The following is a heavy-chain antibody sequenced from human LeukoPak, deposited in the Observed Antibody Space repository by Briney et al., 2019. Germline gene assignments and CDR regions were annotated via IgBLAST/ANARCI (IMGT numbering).Heavy chain of an antibody. J-gene: IGHJ4*02. D-gene: IGHD2-2*01. V-gene: IGHV1-69*01. CDR2: IIPIFGTA. Sequence: SVKVSCKASGGTFSSYAISWLRQAPGQGLEWMGGIIPIFGTANYAQKFQGRVTITADESTSTAYMELSSLRSEDTAVYYCAAGELDIVVVPAALDYWGQRTLVTVSP. CDR1: GGTFSSYA. CDR3: AAGELDIVVVPAALDY.